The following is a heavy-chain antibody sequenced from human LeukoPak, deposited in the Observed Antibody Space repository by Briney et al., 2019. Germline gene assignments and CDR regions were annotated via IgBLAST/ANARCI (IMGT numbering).Heavy chain of an antibody. CDR2: IKSDSSTI. CDR3: ALGQFFQPFDY. V-gene: IGHV3-48*01. CDR1: GFTFSSFS. J-gene: IGHJ4*02. D-gene: IGHD3-16*01. Sequence: PGGSLRLSCATSGFTFSSFSMYWVRQAPGKGLEWISYIKSDSSTIYYADSVKGRFTISRDKAKNSLYLQMNSLRAGDTAVYYCALGQFFQPFDYWGQGTLVTVSS.